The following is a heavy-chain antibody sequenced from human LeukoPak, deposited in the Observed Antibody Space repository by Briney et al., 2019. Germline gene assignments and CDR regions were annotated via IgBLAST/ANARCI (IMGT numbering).Heavy chain of an antibody. V-gene: IGHV3-13*01. CDR3: VREARGYHYTYFDY. D-gene: IGHD5-18*01. CDR2: IASGFQT. CDR1: GFTLGSHD. J-gene: IGHJ4*02. Sequence: QSGGSLRLSCTASGFTLGSHDMHWVRQTTGEGLQWVAAIASGFQTFYAGSVKGRFTVSREDAKKSLYLQMNSLRAGDTAVYYCVREARGYHYTYFDYWGQGTLVTVSS.